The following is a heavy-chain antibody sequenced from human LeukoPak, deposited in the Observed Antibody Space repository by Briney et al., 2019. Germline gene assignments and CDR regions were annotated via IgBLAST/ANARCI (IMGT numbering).Heavy chain of an antibody. Sequence: GGSLRLSCAAFGFTFSSYSMNWVRQAPGKGLEWVSSISSSSSYIYYADSVKGRFTISRDNAKNSLYLQMNSLRAEDTAVYYCARVSQQNTIFGVVIIRLDAFDIWGQGTMVTVSS. CDR3: ARVSQQNTIFGVVIIRLDAFDI. D-gene: IGHD3-3*01. J-gene: IGHJ3*02. CDR1: GFTFSSYS. CDR2: ISSSSSYI. V-gene: IGHV3-21*01.